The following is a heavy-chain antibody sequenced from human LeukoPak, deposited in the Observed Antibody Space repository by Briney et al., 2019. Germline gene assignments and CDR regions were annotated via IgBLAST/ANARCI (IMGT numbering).Heavy chain of an antibody. D-gene: IGHD2-15*01. CDR2: IYYTGDT. CDR1: GGSIRSGSYY. J-gene: IGHJ4*02. CDR3: ARRTTYCSGGSCYYFDK. Sequence: PSETLSLTCTVSGGSIRSGSYYWAWIRQPPGRGLEWIGSIYYTGDTYYSPSFRSRVIMSVDTPKNQFSLNLSSVTAADTAVYYCARRTTYCSGGSCYYFDKWGQGALVTVSS. V-gene: IGHV4-39*01.